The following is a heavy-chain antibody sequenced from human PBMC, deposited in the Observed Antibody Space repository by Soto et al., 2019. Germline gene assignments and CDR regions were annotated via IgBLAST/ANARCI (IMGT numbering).Heavy chain of an antibody. CDR2: ISAYNGNT. J-gene: IGHJ4*02. V-gene: IGHV1-18*01. CDR1: GYPCTSYG. Sequence: QVQLVQSGAAVKKPGATLKVTCKAPGYPCTSYGISWVRQAPAQVLEWRGWISAYNGNTKYAQRRQGRVTLTTDTSTSTAYMELRSLRSDVTAVYYCARGLRAAAGRRDFDYWGQGTLVTVSS. CDR3: ARGLRAAAGRRDFDY. D-gene: IGHD6-13*01.